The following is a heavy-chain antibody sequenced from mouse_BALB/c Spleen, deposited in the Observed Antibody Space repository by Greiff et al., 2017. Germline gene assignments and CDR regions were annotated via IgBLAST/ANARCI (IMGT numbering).Heavy chain of an antibody. D-gene: IGHD2-1*01. V-gene: IGHV2-9*02. J-gene: IGHJ4*01. CDR3: ARVGNYEGYYAMDY. CDR1: GFSLTSYG. Sequence: VKLVESGPGLVAPSQSLSITCTVSGFSLTSYGVHWVRQPPGKGLEWLGVIWAGGSTNYNSALMSRLSISKDNSKSQVFLKMNSLQTDDTAMYYCARVGNYEGYYAMDYWGQGTSVTVSS. CDR2: IWAGGST.